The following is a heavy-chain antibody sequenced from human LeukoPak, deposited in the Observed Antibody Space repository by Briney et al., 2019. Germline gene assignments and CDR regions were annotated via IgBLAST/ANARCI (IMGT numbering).Heavy chain of an antibody. CDR1: GGSITSSNYY. Sequence: SETLSLTCTVSGGSITSSNYYWGWIRQPPGKGLEWIGGIYYSGSTYYNPSLKSRVTISVDTSKNQFSLKLSSVTAADTAVYYCARVGILTGYYKIPDAFDIWGQGTMVTVSS. J-gene: IGHJ3*02. CDR3: ARVGILTGYYKIPDAFDI. CDR2: IYYSGST. D-gene: IGHD3-9*01. V-gene: IGHV4-39*07.